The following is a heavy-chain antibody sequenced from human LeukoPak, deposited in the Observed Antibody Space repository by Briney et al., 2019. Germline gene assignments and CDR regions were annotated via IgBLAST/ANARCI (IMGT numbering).Heavy chain of an antibody. V-gene: IGHV4-59*01. CDR3: SRASRGYAYGYSDS. CDR2: IYYIENT. D-gene: IGHD5-18*01. Sequence: PSETPSLTCTVSGGSISNYYWSWFRQPPGKGLEWIGYIYYIENTDYNPSLKSRATISLDTSKNQFSLKLISVTVADTAVYYCSRASRGYAYGYSDSWGQGALVTVSS. J-gene: IGHJ4*02. CDR1: GGSISNYY.